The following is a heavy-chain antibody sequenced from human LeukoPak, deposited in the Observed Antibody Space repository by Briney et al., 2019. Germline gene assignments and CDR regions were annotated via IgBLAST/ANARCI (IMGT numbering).Heavy chain of an antibody. Sequence: PGGSLRLSCAASGFTVSWNDMSWVRQAPGKGLEWVSVIQSGNSTSYADSVKGRFTISRDISKNTLYVEMTRMRAEDTAVYYCARELAKCITMMVVVITMFDYWGQGTLVTVSS. CDR2: IQSGNST. D-gene: IGHD3-22*01. CDR3: ARELAKCITMMVVVITMFDY. V-gene: IGHV3-66*01. J-gene: IGHJ4*02. CDR1: GFTVSWND.